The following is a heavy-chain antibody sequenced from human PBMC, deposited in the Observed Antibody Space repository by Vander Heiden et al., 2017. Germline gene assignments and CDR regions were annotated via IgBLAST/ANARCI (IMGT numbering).Heavy chain of an antibody. J-gene: IGHJ4*02. D-gene: IGHD6-25*01. Sequence: QLQLQESGPGLVKPSETLSLTCTVSGGSISSSSYYWGWIRQPPGKGLEWIGSIYYSGRTYYNPALKSRVTISVDTSKNQFSLKLSSVTAADTAVYYCARRTATRMGHYFDYWGQGTLVTVSS. CDR1: GGSISSSSYY. V-gene: IGHV4-39*01. CDR2: IYYSGRT. CDR3: ARRTATRMGHYFDY.